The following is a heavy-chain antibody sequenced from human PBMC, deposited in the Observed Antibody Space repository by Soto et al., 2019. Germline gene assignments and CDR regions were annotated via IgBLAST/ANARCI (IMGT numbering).Heavy chain of an antibody. D-gene: IGHD3-10*01. CDR1: GDSISGSPYF. CDR2: IYYSGST. V-gene: IGHV4-39*01. J-gene: IGHJ6*02. Sequence: PSETLSLTCTVSGDSISGSPYFWGWIRQPPGKRLEWIGSIYYSGSTDYNPSLKSRVTISVDTSKDQFSLKLSSVTAADTAVYYCARHVFTTVVRGFLITFEYYSGMDVWGQGTTVTVSS. CDR3: ARHVFTTVVRGFLITFEYYSGMDV.